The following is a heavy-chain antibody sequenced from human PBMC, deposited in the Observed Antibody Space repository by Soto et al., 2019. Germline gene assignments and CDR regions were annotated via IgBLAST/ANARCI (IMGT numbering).Heavy chain of an antibody. CDR3: AGAKLGYWSGGSCYSGYYYGMDV. CDR1: GYTFTSYG. J-gene: IGHJ6*02. D-gene: IGHD2-15*01. Sequence: QVQLVQSGAEVKKPGASVKVSCKASGYTFTSYGISWVRQAPGQGLEWMGWISAYNGNTNYAQKLQGRVTMTTDTSTSTAYMELRSLGSDDTAVYYCAGAKLGYWSGGSCYSGYYYGMDVWGQGTTVTVSS. CDR2: ISAYNGNT. V-gene: IGHV1-18*01.